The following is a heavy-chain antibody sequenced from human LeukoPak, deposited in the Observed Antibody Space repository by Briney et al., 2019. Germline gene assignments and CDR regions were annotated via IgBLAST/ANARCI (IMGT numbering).Heavy chain of an antibody. V-gene: IGHV3-7*01. Sequence: PGGSLRLSCAASGFTFTTYYMSWVRQAPGKGLEWVANTKQDGSEKYYVASVKGRFTVSRDNAKNSLYLQMSSLRAEDTAVYYCARRAYGAFGIWGQGTMVTVSS. CDR2: TKQDGSEK. J-gene: IGHJ3*02. D-gene: IGHD3-16*01. CDR1: GFTFTTYY. CDR3: ARRAYGAFGI.